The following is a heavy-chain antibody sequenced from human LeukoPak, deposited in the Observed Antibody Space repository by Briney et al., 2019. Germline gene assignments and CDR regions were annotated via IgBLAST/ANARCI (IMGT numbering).Heavy chain of an antibody. D-gene: IGHD2-2*01. J-gene: IGHJ5*02. CDR2: IDPSDSYT. V-gene: IGHV5-10-1*01. CDR3: ARHGGDIVVVPAARGYWFDP. CDR1: GYSFTSYW. Sequence: GESLRISCKGSGYSFTSYWIGWVRQMPGKGLEWMGRIDPSDSYTNYSPSFQGHVTISADKSISTAYLQWSSLKASDTAMYYCARHGGDIVVVPAARGYWFDPWGQGTLVTVSS.